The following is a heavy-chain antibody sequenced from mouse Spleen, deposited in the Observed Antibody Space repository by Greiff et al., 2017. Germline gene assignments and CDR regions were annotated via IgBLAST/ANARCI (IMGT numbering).Heavy chain of an antibody. CDR1: GFTFSSYT. CDR2: ISSGGGNT. Sequence: EVMLVESGGGLVKPGGSLKLSCAASGFTFSSYTMSWVRQTPAKRLEWVATISSGGGNTYYPDSVKGRFTISRDNARNTLYLQMSSLRSEDTAMYYCARFYGNYAMDYWGQGTSVTVSS. V-gene: IGHV5-9*01. J-gene: IGHJ4*01. D-gene: IGHD2-1*01. CDR3: ARFYGNYAMDY.